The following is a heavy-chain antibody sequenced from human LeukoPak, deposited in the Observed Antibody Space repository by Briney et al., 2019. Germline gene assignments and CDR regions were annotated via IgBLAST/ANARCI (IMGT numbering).Heavy chain of an antibody. CDR1: GYTFSAFY. CDR2: ITPYSGGK. V-gene: IGHV1-2*02. CDR3: ARDRADNFDSSGYYPDGLDI. D-gene: IGHD3-22*01. Sequence: ASVMVSCKPSGYTFSAFYIHWVRQAPGPGPDWMGCITPYSGGKNYAQRFQDRVTMTWDTSIGTANMELSGLKSDDTAVYYCARDRADNFDSSGYYPDGLDIWGQGTMVTVS. J-gene: IGHJ3*02.